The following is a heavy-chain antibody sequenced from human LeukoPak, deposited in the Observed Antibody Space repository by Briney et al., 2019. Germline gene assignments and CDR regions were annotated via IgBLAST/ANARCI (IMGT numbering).Heavy chain of an antibody. Sequence: SETLSLTCTVSGGSISYYHWSWIRQPPGKGLDWIGYIYDSGPTNYNPSLKSRVTISEDTSKNQFSLKLNSMTAADTAVYYCARGTEYFFDSWGQGTLVTVSS. CDR2: IYDSGPT. J-gene: IGHJ4*02. CDR3: ARGTEYFFDS. V-gene: IGHV4-59*01. D-gene: IGHD3-10*01. CDR1: GGSISYYH.